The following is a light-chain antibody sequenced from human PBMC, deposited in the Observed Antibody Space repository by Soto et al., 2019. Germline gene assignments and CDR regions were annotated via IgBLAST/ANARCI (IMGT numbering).Light chain of an antibody. J-gene: IGLJ1*01. CDR3: CSYAGSSTYV. CDR1: SSDVGKYNL. Sequence: QSALTQPASVSGSPGQSITISCTGTSSDVGKYNLVSWYQHHPGKAPKLMIYEVSKRPSGVSNRFSGSKSGNTASLTISGLQAEDEADYYCCSYAGSSTYVFGTGTQLTVL. CDR2: EVS. V-gene: IGLV2-23*02.